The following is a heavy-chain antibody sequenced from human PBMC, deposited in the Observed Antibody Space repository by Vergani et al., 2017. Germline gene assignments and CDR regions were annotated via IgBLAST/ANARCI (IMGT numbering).Heavy chain of an antibody. CDR2: ISYDGSNK. J-gene: IGHJ3*02. CDR1: GFTFSRYA. V-gene: IGHV3-30-3*01. D-gene: IGHD3-9*01. CDR3: ARGAGLVKGDAFDI. Sequence: QVQLVESGGGVVQPGRSLRLSCAASGFTFSRYAMHWVRQAPGKGLEWVAVISYDGSNKYYADSVKGRFTISRDNSKNTLYLQMNSLRAEDTAVYYCARGAGLVKGDAFDIWGQGTMVTVSS.